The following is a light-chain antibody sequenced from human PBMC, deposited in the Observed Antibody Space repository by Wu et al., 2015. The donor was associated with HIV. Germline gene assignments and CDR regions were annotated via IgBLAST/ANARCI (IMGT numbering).Light chain of an antibody. J-gene: IGKJ4*01. CDR2: DAS. CDR1: RSVSTY. Sequence: DIVLTQSPATLSLSPGERATPSCRASRSVSTYLVWYQQKHGQAPRLLIYDASNRATGIPARFSGSGSGTDFTLTISSLEPEDSAIYFCQQRSNWLSFGGGTKVEI. V-gene: IGKV3-11*01. CDR3: QQRSNWLS.